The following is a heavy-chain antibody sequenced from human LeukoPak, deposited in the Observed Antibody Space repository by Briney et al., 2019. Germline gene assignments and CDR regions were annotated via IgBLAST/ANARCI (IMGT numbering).Heavy chain of an antibody. CDR2: IRYDGSNK. D-gene: IGHD3-10*01. CDR1: GFTFRCYG. V-gene: IGHV3-30*02. CDR3: AKATMVRGVTPFDY. Sequence: GSLGLSLGAVGFTFRCYGMHWVRQAPGKGLEWVGFIRYDGSNKYYADSVKGRFTISRDNSKNTLYLQMNSLRAEDTAVYYCAKATMVRGVTPFDYWGQGTLVTVSS. J-gene: IGHJ4*02.